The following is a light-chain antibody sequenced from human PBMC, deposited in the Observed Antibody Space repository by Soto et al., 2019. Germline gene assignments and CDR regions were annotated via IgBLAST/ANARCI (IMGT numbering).Light chain of an antibody. CDR2: DAS. CDR3: QQRSNWPRSLT. Sequence: EIVLTQSPATLSLSPGERATLSCRASQSVSSYLAWYQQKPGQAPRLLIYDASNRATGIPARFSGSGSGTDFTLTICSLEPDDFSVYYCQQRSNWPRSLTFAGVTKVAIK. V-gene: IGKV3-11*01. CDR1: QSVSSY. J-gene: IGKJ4*01.